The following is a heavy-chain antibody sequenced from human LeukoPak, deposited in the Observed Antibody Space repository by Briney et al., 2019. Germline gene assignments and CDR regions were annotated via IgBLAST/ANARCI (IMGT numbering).Heavy chain of an antibody. CDR1: GFTFSSYA. J-gene: IGHJ4*02. V-gene: IGHV3-23*01. CDR2: ISGSGGST. D-gene: IGHD5-18*01. Sequence: GGSLRLSCAASGFTFSSYAMSWVRQAPGKGLEWVSAISGSGGSTYYADSVKGRFTISRDNSKNTLYLQMNSLRAEDTAVYYCAKDDRIQTRRYSYNYWGQGTLVTVSS. CDR3: AKDDRIQTRRYSYNY.